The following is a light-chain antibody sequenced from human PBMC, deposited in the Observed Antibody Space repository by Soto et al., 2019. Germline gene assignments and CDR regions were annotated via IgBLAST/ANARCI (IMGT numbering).Light chain of an antibody. Sequence: QSVLTQPPSVSGAPGQRVIISCTGSTSNIGAGYNVYWYQQLPGTAPKLLIYGNTNRPSGFPDRFSGSKSGTSASLAITGLQAEDEADYYCQSYDNSLSGSGVFGTGTKLTVL. CDR2: GNT. CDR1: TSNIGAGYN. V-gene: IGLV1-40*01. CDR3: QSYDNSLSGSGV. J-gene: IGLJ1*01.